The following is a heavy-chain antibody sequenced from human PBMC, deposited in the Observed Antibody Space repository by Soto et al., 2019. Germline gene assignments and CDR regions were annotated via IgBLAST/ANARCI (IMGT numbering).Heavy chain of an antibody. Sequence: PSETLSLTCTVSGGSVSSGSYYWSWIRQPPGKGLEWIGYIYYSGSTNYNPSLKSRVTISVDTSKNQFSLKLSSVTAADTAVYYCERDGYGVVPFDYWGQGTLVTVSS. CDR3: ERDGYGVVPFDY. D-gene: IGHD4-17*01. CDR2: IYYSGST. J-gene: IGHJ4*02. CDR1: GGSVSSGSYY. V-gene: IGHV4-61*01.